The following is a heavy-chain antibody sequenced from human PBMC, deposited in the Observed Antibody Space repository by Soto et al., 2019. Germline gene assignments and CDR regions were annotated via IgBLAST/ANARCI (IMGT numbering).Heavy chain of an antibody. CDR3: ARRASR. CDR2: IHPSGTPI. J-gene: IGHJ4*03. V-gene: IGHV3-48*03. CDR1: GFTYCSSE. Sequence: GGARNLSFPVCGFTYCSSEMDWSRQARGTGLEWISYIHPSGTPIFYADSVKGRITSSSDNANNSAFLPMNRPRAEDAAVYYCARRASRWGQGTMVTVSS. D-gene: IGHD1-26*01.